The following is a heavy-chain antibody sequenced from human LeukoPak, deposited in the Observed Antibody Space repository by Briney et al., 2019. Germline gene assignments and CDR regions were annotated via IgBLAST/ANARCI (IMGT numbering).Heavy chain of an antibody. V-gene: IGHV3-23*01. CDR1: GFTFGSYA. CDR2: ISGNGYST. Sequence: GGSLRLSCAASGFTFGSYAMSWVRQAPGKGLESVSTISGNGYSTYYADSVKGRFTISRDNSKNTLYLQMNSLRAEDTAVYYCARAPSSIGDYWGQGTLVTVSS. CDR3: ARAPSSIGDY. J-gene: IGHJ4*02. D-gene: IGHD2-21*01.